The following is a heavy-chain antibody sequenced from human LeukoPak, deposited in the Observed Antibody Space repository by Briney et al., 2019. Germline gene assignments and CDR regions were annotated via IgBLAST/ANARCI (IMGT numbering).Heavy chain of an antibody. CDR3: AKDAAGPEY. V-gene: IGHV3-23*01. CDR2: ISAGGGST. D-gene: IGHD6-13*01. CDR1: GLTFSDYS. Sequence: GGSLRLSCAASGLTFSDYSMTWVRQAPGKGLFWVSGISAGGGSTFYADSVKGRFTISRDNSRNTLYLQMNSLRAEDTAVYYCAKDAAGPEYWGQGTLVTVSS. J-gene: IGHJ4*02.